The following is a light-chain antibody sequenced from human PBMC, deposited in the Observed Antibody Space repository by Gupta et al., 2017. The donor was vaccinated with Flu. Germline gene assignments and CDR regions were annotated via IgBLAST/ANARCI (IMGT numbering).Light chain of an antibody. CDR3: QHEDDWPHS. V-gene: IGKV3-15*01. Sequence: IVMTQSPATLSVSPGERATLSCRASQSVSSNFAWYQQKPGQAPRLLIYAVSTRATGVPARFSGSRYGTEFTLSISSRQSEDFAIYYCQHEDDWPHSFGGGTXVEIK. CDR1: QSVSSN. CDR2: AVS. J-gene: IGKJ4*02.